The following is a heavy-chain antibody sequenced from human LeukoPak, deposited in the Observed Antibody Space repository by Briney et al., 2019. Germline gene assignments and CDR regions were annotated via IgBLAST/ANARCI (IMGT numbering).Heavy chain of an antibody. CDR1: DDSITIYY. CDR2: IDHTGTT. V-gene: IGHV4-59*12. J-gene: IGHJ3*02. D-gene: IGHD3-22*01. CDR3: ARSMIVVARAFDI. Sequence: SETLSLTCSVSDDSITIYYWTWIRQPPGKGLEWIGYIDHTGTTNYNPSLNSRVTISRDTSKNHFSLQLSSVTAADTAVYYCARSMIVVARAFDIWGQGTMVTVSS.